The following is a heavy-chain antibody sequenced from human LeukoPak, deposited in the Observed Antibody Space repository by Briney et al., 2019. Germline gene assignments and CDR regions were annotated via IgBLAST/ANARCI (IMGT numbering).Heavy chain of an antibody. V-gene: IGHV1-2*02. J-gene: IGHJ6*03. D-gene: IGHD2-8*01. CDR3: ARGPNHYYYMDF. Sequence: ASVKVSCKASGYTFTGYYIHWVRQAPGQGLEWMGWINPNSGGTNYAQKFQGRVTMTSDKSINTVYMELSGLTSDDTAFYYCARGPNHYYYMDFWGKGTTVSVSS. CDR1: GYTFTGYY. CDR2: INPNSGGT.